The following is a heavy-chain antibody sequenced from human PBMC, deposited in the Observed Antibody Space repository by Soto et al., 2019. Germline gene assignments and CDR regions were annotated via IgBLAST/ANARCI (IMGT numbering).Heavy chain of an antibody. Sequence: GGSLRLSCAASGFTFSSYAMSWVRQAPGKGLEWVSAISGSGGSTYYADSVKGRFTISRDNSKNTLYPQMNSLRAEDTAVYCCAYVPQGYFDFRGKGILVTVSS. J-gene: IGHJ4*02. CDR3: AYVPQGYFDF. V-gene: IGHV3-23*01. D-gene: IGHD2-2*01. CDR1: GFTFSSYA. CDR2: ISGSGGST.